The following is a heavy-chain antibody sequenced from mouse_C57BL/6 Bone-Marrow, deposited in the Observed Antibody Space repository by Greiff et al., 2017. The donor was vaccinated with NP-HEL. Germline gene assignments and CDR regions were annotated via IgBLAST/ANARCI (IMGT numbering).Heavy chain of an antibody. D-gene: IGHD4-1*01. CDR2: INPSTGGT. V-gene: IGHV1-43*01. J-gene: IGHJ2*01. CDR3: ARGSHWYYFDY. CDR1: GYSFTGYY. Sequence: VQLKESGPELVKPGASVKISCKASGYSFTGYYMHWVKQSSEKSLEWIGEINPSTGGTSYNQKFKGKATLTVDKSSSTAYMQLKSLTSEDSAVYYCARGSHWYYFDYWGQGTTLTVSS.